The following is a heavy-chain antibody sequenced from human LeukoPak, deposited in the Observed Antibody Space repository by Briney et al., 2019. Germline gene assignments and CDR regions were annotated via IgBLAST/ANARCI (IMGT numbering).Heavy chain of an antibody. CDR3: ARHYGSAWFAH. D-gene: IGHD6-25*01. J-gene: IGHJ5*02. V-gene: IGHV5-51*01. CDR2: FNPRDSST. Sequence: GESLRISCKTSGYIFTNYWLAWVRQMPGKGLEWVGIFNPRDSSTRYSPSFQGQVTFSADNSIGTAYLQWSSLRASDTAIYYCARHYGSAWFAHWGQGTQVTVSS. CDR1: GYIFTNYW.